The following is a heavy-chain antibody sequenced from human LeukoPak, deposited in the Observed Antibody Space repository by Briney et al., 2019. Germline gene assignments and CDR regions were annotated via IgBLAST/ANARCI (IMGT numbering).Heavy chain of an antibody. J-gene: IGHJ4*02. CDR1: GYSFTIYC. D-gene: IGHD2-2*02. Sequence: ASVKVSCKSSGYSFTIYCISWVRQAPGQGLEWMGWISAYNGNTNYAQKLQGRVTMTTDTSTSTAYMELRSLRSDDTAVYYCAMVEDYTHSYYWGQGTLVTVSS. CDR2: ISAYNGNT. V-gene: IGHV1-18*01. CDR3: AMVEDYTHSYY.